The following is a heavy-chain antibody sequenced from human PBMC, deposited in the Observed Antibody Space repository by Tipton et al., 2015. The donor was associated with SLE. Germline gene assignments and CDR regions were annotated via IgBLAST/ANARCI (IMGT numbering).Heavy chain of an antibody. J-gene: IGHJ4*02. D-gene: IGHD6-6*01. CDR1: GGSISSSSYY. Sequence: TLSLTCTVSGGSISSSSYYWGWIRQPPGKGLEWIGSIYYSGSTYYNPSLKSRVTISVDTSKNQFSLKLSSVTAADTAVYYCARDRGGSSPVWGQGTLVTVSS. CDR3: ARDRGGSSPV. V-gene: IGHV4-39*07. CDR2: IYYSGST.